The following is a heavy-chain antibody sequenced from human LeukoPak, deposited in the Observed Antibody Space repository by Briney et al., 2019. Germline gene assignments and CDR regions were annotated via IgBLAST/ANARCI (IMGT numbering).Heavy chain of an antibody. Sequence: GGSLRLSCAASGFTFSDYYMGWIRQAPGKGLEWVANIKPDGTTKFYVDSVKGRFTISRDNALNSLYLQMNSLRAEDTAIYYCARSIPYGTTWYGRSDYWGQGTLVTVSS. J-gene: IGHJ4*02. CDR2: IKPDGTTK. CDR3: ARSIPYGTTWYGRSDY. D-gene: IGHD6-13*01. CDR1: GFTFSDYY. V-gene: IGHV3-7*03.